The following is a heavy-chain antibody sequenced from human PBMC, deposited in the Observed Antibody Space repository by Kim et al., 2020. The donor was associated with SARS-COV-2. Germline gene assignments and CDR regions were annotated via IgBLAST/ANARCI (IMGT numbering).Heavy chain of an antibody. J-gene: IGHJ4*02. D-gene: IGHD1-7*01. Sequence: VSVKSRITINPDTSKNQFSLQLNSVTPEDTAVYYCARELWSITGTTGVGYWGQGTLVTVSS. CDR3: ARELWSITGTTGVGY. V-gene: IGHV6-1*01.